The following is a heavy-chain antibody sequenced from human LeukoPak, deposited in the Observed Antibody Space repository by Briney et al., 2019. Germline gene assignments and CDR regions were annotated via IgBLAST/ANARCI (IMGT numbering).Heavy chain of an antibody. CDR1: GSTVSSNY. Sequence: GGSLRLSCAASGSTVSSNYMSWVRQAPGKGLEWVSVIYSGGSTYYADSVKGRFTISRDNSKNTLYLQMNSLRAEDTAVYYCARERYYYDSSIAFDIWGQGTMVTVSS. V-gene: IGHV3-66*01. D-gene: IGHD3-22*01. CDR2: IYSGGST. CDR3: ARERYYYDSSIAFDI. J-gene: IGHJ3*02.